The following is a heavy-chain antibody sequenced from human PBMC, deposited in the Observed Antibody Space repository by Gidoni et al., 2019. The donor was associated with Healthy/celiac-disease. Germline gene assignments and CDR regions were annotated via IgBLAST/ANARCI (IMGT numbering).Heavy chain of an antibody. Sequence: QVQLQQWGAGLLKPSATLSPSCAVYGWSFSGYYWSWIRQPPGKGLEWIGEINHSGSTNYNPSLKSRVTISIDTSKNQFSLKLSSVTAADTAVYYCAREGYCSGGSCYSYWGQGTLVTVSS. V-gene: IGHV4-34*01. J-gene: IGHJ4*02. CDR1: GWSFSGYY. CDR3: AREGYCSGGSCYSY. D-gene: IGHD2-15*01. CDR2: INHSGST.